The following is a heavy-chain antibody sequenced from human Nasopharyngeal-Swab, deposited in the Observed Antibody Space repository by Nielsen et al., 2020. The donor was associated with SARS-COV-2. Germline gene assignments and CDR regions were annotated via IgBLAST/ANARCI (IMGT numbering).Heavy chain of an antibody. Sequence: SVKVSCKASGGTFSSYAISWVRQPPGQGLEWMGGIIPIFGTANYAQKFQGRVTITADESTSTAYMELSSLRSEDTAVYYCARGTQYYYDSSGYYTAPFDYWGQGTLVTVSS. CDR3: ARGTQYYYDSSGYYTAPFDY. V-gene: IGHV1-69*13. D-gene: IGHD3-22*01. CDR1: GGTFSSYA. J-gene: IGHJ4*02. CDR2: IIPIFGTA.